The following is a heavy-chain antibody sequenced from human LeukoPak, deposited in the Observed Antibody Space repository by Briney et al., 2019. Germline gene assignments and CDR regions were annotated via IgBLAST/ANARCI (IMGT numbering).Heavy chain of an antibody. CDR1: GFTFSNYG. CDR3: AKAQGSGGSCYVVCGFDI. CDR2: ITGSADIT. D-gene: IGHD2-15*01. J-gene: IGHJ3*02. V-gene: IGHV3-23*01. Sequence: GGSLRLSCAASGFTFSNYGMNWVRQAPGKGLEWVSGITGSADITYYADSVKGRFTISRDNSKNTLYLQINSLRAEDTAVYYCAKAQGSGGSCYVVCGFDIWGQGTMVTVSS.